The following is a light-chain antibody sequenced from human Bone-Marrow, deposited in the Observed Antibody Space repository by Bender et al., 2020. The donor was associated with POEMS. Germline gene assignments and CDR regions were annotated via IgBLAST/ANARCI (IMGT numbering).Light chain of an antibody. V-gene: IGLV3-1*01. CDR2: QDT. CDR1: RLGTKK. Sequence: SYELTQPPSVSVSPGQTASITCSGERLGTKKASWYQQKPGQSPVPLIYQDTKRPSGIPERFSGSNSGNTATLTISGAQAVDEADYSCQAWDTTTVGVFGGGTKLTVL. J-gene: IGLJ3*02. CDR3: QAWDTTTVGV.